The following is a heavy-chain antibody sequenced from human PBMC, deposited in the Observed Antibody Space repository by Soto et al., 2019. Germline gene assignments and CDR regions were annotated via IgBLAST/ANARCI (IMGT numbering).Heavy chain of an antibody. V-gene: IGHV1-3*01. CDR3: AREDSSGYYPYFDY. J-gene: IGHJ4*02. CDR2: INAGNGNT. CDR1: GYTFTSYA. D-gene: IGHD3-22*01. Sequence: ASVKVSCKASGYTFTSYAMHWVRQAPGQRLEWMGWINAGNGNTKYSQKFQGRVTITRDTSASTDYMELSSLRSEDTAVYYCAREDSSGYYPYFDYWGQGTMVTVSS.